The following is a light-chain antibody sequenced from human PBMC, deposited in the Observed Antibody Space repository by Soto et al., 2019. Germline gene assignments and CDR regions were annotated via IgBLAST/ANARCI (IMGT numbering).Light chain of an antibody. CDR2: GIS. CDR3: QQYSKWPIT. CDR1: QSVNSN. V-gene: IGKV3-15*01. Sequence: EIVMTQSPATLSVSPGERATLSCRASQSVNSNYLAWYQQKPGQAPRLLIYGISTRATGIPARFSGSGSGTEFSLTISSLQSEDFAVYYCQQYSKWPITFGQGTRLEI. J-gene: IGKJ5*01.